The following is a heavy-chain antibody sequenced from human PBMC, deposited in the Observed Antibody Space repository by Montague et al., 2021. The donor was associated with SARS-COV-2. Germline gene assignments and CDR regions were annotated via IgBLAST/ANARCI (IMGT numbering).Heavy chain of an antibody. CDR1: GDSINNYS. Sequence: SETLSLTCSVSGDSINNYSWSWIRQSPGKGLEWIGYIYYSGSTNYNPSLTSRVTISVDTSKNQVSLKLTSVTAADTAVYYCARHLRVTTVTSHMYHYAMDVWGQGTTVTVSS. V-gene: IGHV4-59*08. CDR3: ARHLRVTTVTSHMYHYAMDV. D-gene: IGHD4-11*01. CDR2: IYYSGST. J-gene: IGHJ6*02.